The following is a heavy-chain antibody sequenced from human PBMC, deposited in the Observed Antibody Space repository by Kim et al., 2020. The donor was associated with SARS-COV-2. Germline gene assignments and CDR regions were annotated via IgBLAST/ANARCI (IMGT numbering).Heavy chain of an antibody. J-gene: IGHJ3*02. D-gene: IGHD3-9*01. Sequence: GGSLRLSCAASGFTFSSYGMHWVRQAPGKGLEWVAVIWYDGSNKYYADSVKGRFTISRDNSKNTLYLQMNSLRAEDTAVYYCARARLRYFDWLGAFDIWGQGTMVTVSS. CDR2: IWYDGSNK. V-gene: IGHV3-33*01. CDR1: GFTFSSYG. CDR3: ARARLRYFDWLGAFDI.